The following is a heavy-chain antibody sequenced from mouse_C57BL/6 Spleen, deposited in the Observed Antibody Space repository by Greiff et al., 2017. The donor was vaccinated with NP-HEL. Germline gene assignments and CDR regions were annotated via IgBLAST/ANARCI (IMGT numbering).Heavy chain of an antibody. Sequence: QVQLQQPGAELVKPGASVKMSCKASGYTFTSYWITWVKQRPGQGLEWIGDIYPGSGSTNYNEKFKSKATLTVDTSSSTAYMQLSSLTSEDAAVYYCASQIYYYGSSGGFDYWGQGTTLTVSS. CDR3: ASQIYYYGSSGGFDY. CDR2: IYPGSGST. CDR1: GYTFTSYW. D-gene: IGHD1-1*01. J-gene: IGHJ2*01. V-gene: IGHV1-55*01.